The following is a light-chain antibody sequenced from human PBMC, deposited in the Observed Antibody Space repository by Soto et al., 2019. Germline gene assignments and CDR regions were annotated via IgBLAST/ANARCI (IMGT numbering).Light chain of an antibody. J-gene: IGKJ1*01. CDR3: QQYNDWPLT. CDR1: QSVRSN. Sequence: EIVMTQSPVTLSVSPGERATLSCRASQSVRSNLAWYQQKPDQAPSLLIYGAFTRATGIPTRFSGTGSGTEFTLTISSLQSEDFALYYCQQYNDWPLTFGQGTKVEV. V-gene: IGKV3-15*01. CDR2: GAF.